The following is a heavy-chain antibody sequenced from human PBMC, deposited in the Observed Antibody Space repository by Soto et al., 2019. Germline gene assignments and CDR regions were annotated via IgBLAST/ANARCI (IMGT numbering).Heavy chain of an antibody. CDR3: AVYDHGAPLHI. CDR2: INPYSGDT. CDR1: GYTFINHY. J-gene: IGHJ3*02. D-gene: IGHD3-22*01. V-gene: IGHV1-2*02. Sequence: QEQLVQSGSEVKKPGASVRVSCKASGYTFINHYIHWLRQAPGQGPEWMGWINPYSGDTRFAQDFQDRVTITRNTSFNTAYMELSNLSSDDTAVFYCAVYDHGAPLHIWGQGTLVTVS.